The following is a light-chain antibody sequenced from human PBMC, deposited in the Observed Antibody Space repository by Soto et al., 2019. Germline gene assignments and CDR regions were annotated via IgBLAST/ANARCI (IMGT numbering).Light chain of an antibody. Sequence: QSVLTQPPSASGTPGQRVTISCSGSSSNIGSNTVNWYQQLPGTAPELLIYSNDQRPSGVPDRFSGSKSGTSASLAISGLQSEDEADYYCATWDDSLNGFWVFGGGTKLTVL. V-gene: IGLV1-44*01. J-gene: IGLJ3*02. CDR2: SND. CDR1: SSNIGSNT. CDR3: ATWDDSLNGFWV.